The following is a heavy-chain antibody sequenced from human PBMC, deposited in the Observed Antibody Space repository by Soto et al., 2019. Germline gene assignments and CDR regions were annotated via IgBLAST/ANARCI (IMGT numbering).Heavy chain of an antibody. CDR3: ARDYDSSGYVY. D-gene: IGHD3-22*01. Sequence: QVQLVESGGGVVQPGRSLRLSCAASGFTFSSYAMHWVRQAPGKGLEWVAVISYDGSNKYYADSVEGRFTISRDNSKNTLYLQMNSLRAEDTAVYYCARDYDSSGYVYWGQGTLVTVSS. CDR1: GFTFSSYA. V-gene: IGHV3-30-3*01. CDR2: ISYDGSNK. J-gene: IGHJ4*02.